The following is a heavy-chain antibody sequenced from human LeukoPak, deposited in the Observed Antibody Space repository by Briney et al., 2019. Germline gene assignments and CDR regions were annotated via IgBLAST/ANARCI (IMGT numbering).Heavy chain of an antibody. D-gene: IGHD3-22*01. CDR1: GGSISSSSYY. V-gene: IGHV4-39*01. Sequence: SETLSLTCTVSGGSISSSSYYWGWIRQPPGKGLEWIGSIYYSGSTYYNPSLKSRVTISVDTSKNQFSLKLSSVTAADTAVYYCARHEPGLRYYASSGYYPFDYWGQGTLVTVSS. CDR2: IYYSGST. J-gene: IGHJ4*02. CDR3: ARHEPGLRYYASSGYYPFDY.